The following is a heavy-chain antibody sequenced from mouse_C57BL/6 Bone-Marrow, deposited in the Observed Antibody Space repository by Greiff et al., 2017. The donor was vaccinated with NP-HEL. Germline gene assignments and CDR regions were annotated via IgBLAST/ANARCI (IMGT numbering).Heavy chain of an antibody. D-gene: IGHD2-14*01. CDR3: ARGGVRRFHWYFDV. J-gene: IGHJ1*03. CDR2: ISDGGSYT. Sequence: EVQGVESGGGLVKPGGSLKLSCAASGFTFSSYAMSWVRQTPEKRLEWVATISDGGSYTYYPDNVKGRFTISRDNAKNNLYLQMSHLKSEDTAMYYCARGGVRRFHWYFDVWGTGTTVTVSS. V-gene: IGHV5-4*01. CDR1: GFTFSSYA.